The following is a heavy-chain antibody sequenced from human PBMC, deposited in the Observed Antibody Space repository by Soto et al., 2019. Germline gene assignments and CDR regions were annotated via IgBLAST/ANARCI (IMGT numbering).Heavy chain of an antibody. J-gene: IGHJ4*02. D-gene: IGHD3-22*01. CDR3: ARAGGYEFDD. CDR2: IFYRGST. V-gene: IGHV4-30-4*08. Sequence: SETLSLTCTVSGGSIHTAGYYWNWVRHSPGKGLEWIGYIFYRGSTYYTPSLKSRLTISVDTSTNPVSLRLSSVTAADTAVDYCARAGGYEFDDWSQGTLVTVSS. CDR1: GGSIHTAGYY.